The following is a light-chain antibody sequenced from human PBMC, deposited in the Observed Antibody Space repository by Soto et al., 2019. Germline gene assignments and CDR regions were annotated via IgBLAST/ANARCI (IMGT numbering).Light chain of an antibody. CDR3: HLGIT. Sequence: EIVLTQSPGTLSLSPGERATLSCRASQSVSSSYLAWYQQKPGQAPRLLIYGASSRATGIPDRFSGSGSGTDFTLTISRLEPEDFAVYYCHLGITFGQGTRLEIK. CDR2: GAS. CDR1: QSVSSSY. V-gene: IGKV3-20*01. J-gene: IGKJ5*01.